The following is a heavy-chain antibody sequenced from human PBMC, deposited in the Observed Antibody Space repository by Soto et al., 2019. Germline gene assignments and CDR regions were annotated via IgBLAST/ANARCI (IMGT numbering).Heavy chain of an antibody. Sequence: GGSLRLSCAASGFTFSNAWMSWVRQAPGKGLEWVGRIKSKTDGGTTDYAAPGKGRFTISRDDSKNTLYLQMNSLKTEDKAVYYCTTERITMVRGVIWKPPDYYYYMDVWGKGTTVTVSS. CDR2: IKSKTDGGTT. D-gene: IGHD3-10*01. CDR1: GFTFSNAW. J-gene: IGHJ6*03. CDR3: TTERITMVRGVIWKPPDYYYYMDV. V-gene: IGHV3-15*01.